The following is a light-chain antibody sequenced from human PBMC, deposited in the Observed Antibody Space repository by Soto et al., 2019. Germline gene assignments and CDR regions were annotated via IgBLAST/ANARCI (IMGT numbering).Light chain of an antibody. CDR1: QSVNSRY. CDR2: GAS. V-gene: IGKV3-20*01. Sequence: EIVLTQSPGTLSLSPGERATLSCRASQSVNSRYIAWYQQKPGQAPRLLIYGASSRATGIPDRFSGSGSGTVFTLTISRLEPEDFAVYYGQQYARSFAITFGQGTRLDTK. CDR3: QQYARSFAIT. J-gene: IGKJ5*01.